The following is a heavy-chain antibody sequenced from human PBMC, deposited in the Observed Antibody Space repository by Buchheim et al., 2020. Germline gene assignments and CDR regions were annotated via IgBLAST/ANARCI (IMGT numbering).Heavy chain of an antibody. Sequence: QVQLQESGPGLVKPSQTLSLTCTVSGGSISSGGYYWSWIRQHPGKGLEWIGYIYYSGGTYYNPSLKSRVTISVDTSKNQFSLKLSSVTAADTAVYYCARDQGRGYSSLGAYYYYGMDVWGQGTT. CDR2: IYYSGGT. V-gene: IGHV4-31*03. CDR1: GGSISSGGYY. CDR3: ARDQGRGYSSLGAYYYYGMDV. D-gene: IGHD6-13*01. J-gene: IGHJ6*02.